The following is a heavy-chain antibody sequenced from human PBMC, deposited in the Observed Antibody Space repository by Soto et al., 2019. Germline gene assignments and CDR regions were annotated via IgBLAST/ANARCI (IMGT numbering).Heavy chain of an antibody. CDR1: GFTFSDHH. CDR3: ARLMGTIFAL. CDR2: ARNKAHSYTT. V-gene: IGHV3-72*01. J-gene: IGHJ4*02. D-gene: IGHD2-8*01. Sequence: SLRLSCSASGFTFSDHHMDWVRQAPGKGLEWVGRARNKAHSYTTAYAASVKGRFTISRDDSKNSLSLQMNSLKTEDTAVYGGARLMGTIFALWCKGALVNGAS.